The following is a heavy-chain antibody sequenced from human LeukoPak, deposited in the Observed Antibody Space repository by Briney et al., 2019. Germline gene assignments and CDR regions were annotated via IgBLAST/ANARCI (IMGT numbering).Heavy chain of an antibody. CDR1: GFTFSSYA. CDR3: ARAGFLGAFDI. CDR2: ISSSGSTI. J-gene: IGHJ3*02. Sequence: GGSLRLSCAASGFTFSSYAMSWVRQAPGKGLEWVSYISSSGSTIYYADSVKGRFTISRDNAKNSLYLQMNSLRAEDTAVYYCARAGFLGAFDIWGQGTMVTVSS. V-gene: IGHV3-48*04. D-gene: IGHD3-3*01.